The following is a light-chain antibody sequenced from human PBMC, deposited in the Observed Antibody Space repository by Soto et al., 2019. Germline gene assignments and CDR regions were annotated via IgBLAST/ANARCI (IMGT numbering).Light chain of an antibody. CDR1: QSISNW. CDR3: KQYSSRST. J-gene: IGKJ1*01. Sequence: DILMPQSPATLSVSLGDRVTIPCRASQSISNWLAWYQQKPGKAPNLLIYDASSLQSGVQSRFSGSGFGTEFTLTIRSLQPGDFATYYCKQYSSRSTCGQGTKVDI. CDR2: DAS. V-gene: IGKV1-5*01.